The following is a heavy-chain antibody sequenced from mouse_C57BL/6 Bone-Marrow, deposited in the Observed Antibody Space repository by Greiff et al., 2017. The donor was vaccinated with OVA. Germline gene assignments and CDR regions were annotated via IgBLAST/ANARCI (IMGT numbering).Heavy chain of an antibody. D-gene: IGHD1-1*01. V-gene: IGHV3-6*01. CDR2: ISYDGSN. Sequence: ESGPGLVKPSQSLSLTCSVTGYSITSGYYWNWILQFPGNKLEWMGYISYDGSNNYNPSLKNRISITRDTSKNQFFLKLNSVTTEDTATYYCARPNYYGSLYWYFDVWGTGTTVTVSS. CDR1: GYSITSGYY. CDR3: ARPNYYGSLYWYFDV. J-gene: IGHJ1*03.